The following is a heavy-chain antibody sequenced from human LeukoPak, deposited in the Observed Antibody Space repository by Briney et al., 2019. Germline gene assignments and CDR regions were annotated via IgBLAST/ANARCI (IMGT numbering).Heavy chain of an antibody. Sequence: SETLSLICSVSGASISSYYWSWIRQPPGKGLEWIGDIYYSGSIKYNPSLKSRVTMSVDTSKNQFSLKLSSVTAADTAIYYCARENPSGYYNRPIDYWGQGTLVTVSS. J-gene: IGHJ4*02. CDR2: IYYSGSI. D-gene: IGHD3-22*01. CDR1: GASISSYY. V-gene: IGHV4-59*01. CDR3: ARENPSGYYNRPIDY.